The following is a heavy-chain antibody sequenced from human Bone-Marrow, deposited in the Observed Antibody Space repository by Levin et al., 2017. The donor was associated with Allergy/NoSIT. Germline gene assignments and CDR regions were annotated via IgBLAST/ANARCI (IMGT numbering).Heavy chain of an antibody. Sequence: GESLKISCAGSGTSFSSYEMDWIRQAPGKGLEWVSYISRSGNTIYNADSVKGPFTISRDNAQKSFYLQINRLRVEDTATYYCASLRHGYSYHYMDVWGKGTTVIVSS. CDR2: ISRSGNTI. CDR3: ASLRHGYSYHYMDV. D-gene: IGHD5-12*01. CDR1: GTSFSSYE. V-gene: IGHV3-48*03. J-gene: IGHJ6*03.